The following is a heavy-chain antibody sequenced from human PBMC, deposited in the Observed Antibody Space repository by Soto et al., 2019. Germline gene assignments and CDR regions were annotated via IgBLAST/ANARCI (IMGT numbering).Heavy chain of an antibody. V-gene: IGHV4-59*08. CDR2: IYYSGST. Sequence: QVQLQESGPGLVKPSETLSLTCTVSGGSISSYYWSWIRQPPGKGLEWIGYIYYSGSTNYNPSLKSRVTISVDTSKNQFSLKPSSVTAADTAVYYCASAKVYAGWFDPWGQGTLVTVSS. CDR3: ASAKVYAGWFDP. D-gene: IGHD4-17*01. CDR1: GGSISSYY. J-gene: IGHJ5*02.